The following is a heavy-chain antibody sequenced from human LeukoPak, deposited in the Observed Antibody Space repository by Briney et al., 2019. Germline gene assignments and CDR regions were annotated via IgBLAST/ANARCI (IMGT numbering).Heavy chain of an antibody. CDR1: GYTFTSFG. CDR3: ARDGYRLSGYFYYMDV. V-gene: IGHV1-18*01. Sequence: ASVKVSCKASGYTFTSFGITWVRQAPGQGLEWMGWINTHNGDTNYAQKLQGRVTMTTDTSTSTAYMELRSLRSDDTAVYYCARDGYRLSGYFYYMDVWGKGTTVTVSS. J-gene: IGHJ6*03. D-gene: IGHD2-2*03. CDR2: INTHNGDT.